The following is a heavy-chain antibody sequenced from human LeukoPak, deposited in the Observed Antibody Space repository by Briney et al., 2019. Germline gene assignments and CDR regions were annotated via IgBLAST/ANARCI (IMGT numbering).Heavy chain of an antibody. CDR3: ARAQSYYDY. J-gene: IGHJ4*02. CDR2: ISAYNGNR. Sequence: GASVKVSCKASGYTFSSYGISWVRQAPGQGLEWMGWISAYNGNRNYAQKVQGRVTLTTDTSTSTAYMDLRSLRSDDTAVYYCARAQSYYDYWGQGTLVTVSS. V-gene: IGHV1-18*01. CDR1: GYTFSSYG. D-gene: IGHD1-26*01.